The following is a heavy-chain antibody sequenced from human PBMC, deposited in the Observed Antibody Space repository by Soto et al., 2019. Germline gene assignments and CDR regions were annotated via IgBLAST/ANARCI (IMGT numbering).Heavy chain of an antibody. D-gene: IGHD6-19*01. V-gene: IGHV4-30-2*01. CDR2: IYQSGVT. J-gene: IGHJ5*02. CDR3: AGMPYTSGLRFDP. CDR1: GDSYSISTYS. Sequence: SETLSLTCNMSGDSYSISTYSWSWIRQPPGKALQWIGLIYQSGVTSYNPSLASRVSISLDRSNNQCSLKLKSVTAADTAVYFCAGMPYTSGLRFDPWGPGTLVTVSS.